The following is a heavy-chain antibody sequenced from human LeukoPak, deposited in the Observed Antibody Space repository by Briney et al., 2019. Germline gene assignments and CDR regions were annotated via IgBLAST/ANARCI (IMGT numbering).Heavy chain of an antibody. CDR1: GGSISGYY. CDR2: IYTSGTT. Sequence: PSETLSLTCTVSGGSISGYYWSWIRQPAGKGLEWMGRIYTSGTTHYNPSLKSRVTMSVDTSKKQFSLNLRSMTAADTALYYCARGAYYGSGNVFDLWGQGTMVTVSS. D-gene: IGHD3-10*01. J-gene: IGHJ3*01. CDR3: ARGAYYGSGNVFDL. V-gene: IGHV4-4*07.